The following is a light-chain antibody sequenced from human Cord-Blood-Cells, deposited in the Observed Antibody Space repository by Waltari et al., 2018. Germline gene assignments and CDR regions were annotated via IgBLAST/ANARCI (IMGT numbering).Light chain of an antibody. V-gene: IGKV3-11*01. CDR2: DAS. Sequence: EIVLTQSPATLSLSPGERANLPCRASQSVSSSLACYQQKTGQAPRPLIYDASNRATGIPARFSGSGSGTDFTLTLSSLEPEDFAVYYCQQRSNWPPWTCGQGTKVEIK. CDR3: QQRSNWPPWT. J-gene: IGKJ1*01. CDR1: QSVSSS.